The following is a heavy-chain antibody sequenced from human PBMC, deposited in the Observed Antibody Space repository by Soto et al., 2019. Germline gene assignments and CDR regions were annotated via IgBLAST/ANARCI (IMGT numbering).Heavy chain of an antibody. V-gene: IGHV1-18*01. J-gene: IGHJ3*01. Sequence: GASVKVSCKASGYTFYSHSISWVRQAPGQGLEWMGWINPDYGNTQYSQKFQGRVTFAGDTSASTAYMELGSLTSEDTAVYYCARDDCSGGSCYPPTGAFDVWGQGTMVTVSS. CDR3: ARDDCSGGSCYPPTGAFDV. CDR1: GYTFYSHS. D-gene: IGHD2-15*01. CDR2: INPDYGNT.